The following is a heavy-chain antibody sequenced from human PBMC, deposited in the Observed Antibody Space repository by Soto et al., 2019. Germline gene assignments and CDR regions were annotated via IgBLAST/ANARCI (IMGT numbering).Heavy chain of an antibody. CDR1: GYSFTNND. CDR3: ARMARFGSLNWFDS. J-gene: IGHJ5*01. D-gene: IGHD3-10*01. CDR2: MNPGSGDT. V-gene: IGHV1-8*01. Sequence: ASVKVSCKASGYSFTNNDVSWVRQATGQGLEWMGWMNPGSGDTGYAQKFQGRVTMTRDISTATAYMELSSLRSDDTATYHCARMARFGSLNWFDSWSQVTLVTVSS.